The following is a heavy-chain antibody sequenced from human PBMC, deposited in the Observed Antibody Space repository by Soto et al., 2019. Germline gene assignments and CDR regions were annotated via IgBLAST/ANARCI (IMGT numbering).Heavy chain of an antibody. CDR2: TYYRSKWYN. CDR3: ARGLSYYYDSSGYFAFDI. J-gene: IGHJ3*02. CDR1: GDSVSSNSAA. Sequence: PSQTLSLTCAISGDSVSSNSAAWNWIRQSPSRGLEWLGRTYYRSKWYNDYAVSVKSRITINPDTSKNQFSLQLNSVTPEDTAVYYCARGLSYYYDSSGYFAFDIWGQGTMVTGS. D-gene: IGHD3-22*01. V-gene: IGHV6-1*01.